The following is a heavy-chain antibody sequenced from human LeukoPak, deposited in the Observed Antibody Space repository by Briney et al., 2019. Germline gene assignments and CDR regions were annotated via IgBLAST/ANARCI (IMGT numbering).Heavy chain of an antibody. CDR2: IYHSGST. CDR3: AKAVMVRGATVGAFDV. CDR1: GGSISSGGYS. J-gene: IGHJ6*02. V-gene: IGHV4-30-2*01. D-gene: IGHD3-10*01. Sequence: SQTLSLTCAVSGGSISSGGYSWSWIRQPPGKGLEWIGCIYHSGSTYYNPSLKSRVTIPVDRSKNQFSLKLSSVTAADTAVYYCAKAVMVRGATVGAFDVWGQGTTVTVSS.